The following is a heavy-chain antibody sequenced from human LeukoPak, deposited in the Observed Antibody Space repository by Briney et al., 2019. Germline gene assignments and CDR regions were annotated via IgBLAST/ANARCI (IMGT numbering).Heavy chain of an antibody. D-gene: IGHD1-26*01. J-gene: IGHJ4*02. CDR1: GDSITNGSYY. CDR2: IYTSGNT. V-gene: IGHV4-61*02. Sequence: SETLSLTCTVSGDSITNGSYYWSWIRQPAGKGLEWIGRIYTSGNTNYNPSLKSRVTISIDTSKNQFSLKLSSVTAADTAVYYCARDPRRSGNYEMGINDWGQGTLVSVSS. CDR3: ARDPRRSGNYEMGIND.